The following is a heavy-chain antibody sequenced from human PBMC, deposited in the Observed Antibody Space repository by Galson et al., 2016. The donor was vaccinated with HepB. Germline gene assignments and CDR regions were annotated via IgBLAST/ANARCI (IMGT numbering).Heavy chain of an antibody. V-gene: IGHV3-23*01. CDR3: AKLSTIWSVYMDA. J-gene: IGHJ6*03. CDR1: GFTFSSYA. CDR2: MGGGGGTI. Sequence: SLRLSCAASGFTFSSYAMSWVRQAPGKGLEWVSTMGGGGGTIYYADSVKGRFSISRDNFKNTLYLQMNSLRAEDTAVYYCAKLSTIWSVYMDAWGKGTTVTVSS. D-gene: IGHD3-16*01.